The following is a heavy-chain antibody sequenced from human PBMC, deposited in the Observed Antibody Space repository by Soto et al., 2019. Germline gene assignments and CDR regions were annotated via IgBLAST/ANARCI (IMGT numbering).Heavy chain of an antibody. J-gene: IGHJ4*02. CDR2: IYYSGST. D-gene: IGHD6-19*01. V-gene: IGHV4-59*01. CDR3: ARLPGYSSGVFDY. CDR1: GGSISSYY. Sequence: SETLSLTCTVSGGSISSYYWSWIRQPPGKGLEWIGYIYYSGSTSYNPSLKSRVTISVDTSKNQFSLKLSSVTAADTAVFYCARLPGYSSGVFDYWGQGTMVTVSS.